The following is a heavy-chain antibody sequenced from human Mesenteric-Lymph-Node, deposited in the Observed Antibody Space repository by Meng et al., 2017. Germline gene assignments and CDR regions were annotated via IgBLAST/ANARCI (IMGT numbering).Heavy chain of an antibody. V-gene: IGHV1-46*01. Sequence: ASVKVSCKASGYTFTGYYMHWVRQAPGQGLEWMGIINPSGGSTSYAQKFQGRVTMTRDTSTSTVYMELSSLRSEDTAVYYCARVAIAAAGQDYFDYWGQGTLVTVSS. CDR1: GYTFTGYY. J-gene: IGHJ4*02. CDR2: INPSGGST. D-gene: IGHD6-13*01. CDR3: ARVAIAAAGQDYFDY.